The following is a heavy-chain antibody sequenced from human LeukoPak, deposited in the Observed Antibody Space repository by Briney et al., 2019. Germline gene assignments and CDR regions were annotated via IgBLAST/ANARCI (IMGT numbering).Heavy chain of an antibody. CDR2: INPSGGST. D-gene: IGHD3-22*01. Sequence: ASLKVYCKASGYTFTSYYMHWVRQAPGQGLVWMGIINPSGGSTSYAQKFQGRVTMTRDTSTSTVYMELSSLRSEDTAVYYCARKGDSGYYIDYWGQGTLVTVSS. J-gene: IGHJ4*02. CDR1: GYTFTSYY. CDR3: ARKGDSGYYIDY. V-gene: IGHV1-46*03.